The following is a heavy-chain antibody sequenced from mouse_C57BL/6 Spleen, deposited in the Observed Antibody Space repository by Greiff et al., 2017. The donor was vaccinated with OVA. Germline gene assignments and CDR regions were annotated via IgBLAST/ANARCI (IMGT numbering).Heavy chain of an antibody. J-gene: IGHJ4*01. Sequence: EVQVVESGPELVKPGASVKMSCKASGYTFTDYNMHWVKQSHGKSLEWIGYINPNNGGTSYNQKFKGKATLTVNKSSSTAYMELRSLTSEDSAVYYCARLPYDYDVYAMDYWGQGTSVTVSS. V-gene: IGHV1-22*01. CDR3: ARLPYDYDVYAMDY. D-gene: IGHD2-4*01. CDR2: INPNNGGT. CDR1: GYTFTDYN.